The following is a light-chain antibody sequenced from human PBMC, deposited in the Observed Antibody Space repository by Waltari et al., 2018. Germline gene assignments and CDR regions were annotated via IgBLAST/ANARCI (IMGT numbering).Light chain of an antibody. Sequence: QSALTQPASVSGSPGQSITISCTGTSSDFGSYNSVSWYQQHPGKGPKLNLYEVHKRPAGVPTPVSGAKSGTTASLTISVLQTEDEADYYCSSYTGRVYVFGTGTKVTVL. CDR2: EVH. V-gene: IGLV2-14*02. CDR3: SSYTGRVYV. J-gene: IGLJ1*01. CDR1: SSDFGSYNS.